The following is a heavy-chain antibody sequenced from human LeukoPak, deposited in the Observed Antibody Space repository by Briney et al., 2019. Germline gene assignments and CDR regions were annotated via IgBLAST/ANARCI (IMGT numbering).Heavy chain of an antibody. V-gene: IGHV3-30*18. D-gene: IGHD3-22*01. J-gene: IGHJ3*02. CDR2: ISYDGSNK. CDR1: GFTFSSYG. CDR3: AKDRGYYDSHDAFDI. Sequence: PGGSLRLSCAASGFTFSSYGMHWVRQAPGKGLEWVAVISYDGSNKYYADSVKGRFTISRDNSKNTLYLQMNSLRAEDKAVYYCAKDRGYYDSHDAFDIWGQGTMVTVSS.